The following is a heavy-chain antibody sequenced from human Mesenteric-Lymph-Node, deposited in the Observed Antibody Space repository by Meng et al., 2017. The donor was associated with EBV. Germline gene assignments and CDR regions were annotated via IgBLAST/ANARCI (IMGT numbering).Heavy chain of an antibody. D-gene: IGHD3-22*01. J-gene: IGHJ2*01. CDR3: ARGGSGYDSSGAYFDL. CDR2: INPNGAVT. Sequence: QVQLVQSGPEVKKPXXXXXXXCKLSGYSFTGHYIHWVRQAPGQGLQWMGRINPNGAVTKYAHNFQDRVTLTSDTSISTAYMELSSLRSEDTAVYYCARGGSGYDSSGAYFDLWGRGTLVTVSS. CDR1: GYSFTGHY. V-gene: IGHV1-2*06.